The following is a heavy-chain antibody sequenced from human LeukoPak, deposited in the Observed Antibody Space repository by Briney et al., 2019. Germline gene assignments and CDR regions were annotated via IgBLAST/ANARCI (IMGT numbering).Heavy chain of an antibody. CDR1: GFTFSSYW. CDR2: IKQDGSEK. V-gene: IGHV3-7*01. Sequence: GGSLRLSCAASGFTFSSYWMSWVRQAPGKGLEWVANIKQDGSEKYNVDSVKGRFTISRDNAKNSLYLQMNSLRAEDTAVYYCARSGRGVDSFYFYMDVWGKGTTVTVSS. D-gene: IGHD3-10*01. CDR3: ARSGRGVDSFYFYMDV. J-gene: IGHJ6*03.